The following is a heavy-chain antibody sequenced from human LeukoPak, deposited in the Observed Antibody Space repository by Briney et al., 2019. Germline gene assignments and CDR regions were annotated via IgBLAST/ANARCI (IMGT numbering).Heavy chain of an antibody. CDR1: GYTFTGYY. J-gene: IGHJ4*02. V-gene: IGHV1-2*02. CDR2: IYPNSGAT. Sequence: ASVKVSCKASGYTFTGYYMHWVRQAPGQGLGWLGWIYPNSGATTYAQKFQGRVTMTRDTSISTAYMELSGLRSDDTAVYYCGTLLSNGPFDYWGQGSLVTVSS. CDR3: GTLLSNGPFDY.